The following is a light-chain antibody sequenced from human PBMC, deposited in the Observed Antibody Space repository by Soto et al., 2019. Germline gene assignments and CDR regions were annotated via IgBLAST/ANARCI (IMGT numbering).Light chain of an antibody. Sequence: IKMNQSPSAVSASVGDRVTITCRASQTITTYLNWYQQKAGRAPRLLIYAASTLQGGVPSRFSGSGSGTEFTLTINSLQPDDFATYYCQSYRNFSWTFGQGTMVAIK. J-gene: IGKJ1*01. CDR2: AAS. CDR3: QSYRNFSWT. V-gene: IGKV1-39*01. CDR1: QTITTY.